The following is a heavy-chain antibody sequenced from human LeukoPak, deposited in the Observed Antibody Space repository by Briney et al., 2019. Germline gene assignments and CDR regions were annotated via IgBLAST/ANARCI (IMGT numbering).Heavy chain of an antibody. CDR1: GVTFSSYG. Sequence: GGSLRLSCAASGVTFSSYGMRWVRQAPGKGLEWVALISSDGNDKLYGDSVKGRFTISRDDSKSTLYLQMNSLRAEDTAVYCTTKVIRGNSGDDYDDWGQGTLVTDCS. CDR3: TKVIRGNSGDDYDD. V-gene: IGHV3-30*03. J-gene: IGHJ4*02. CDR2: ISSDGNDK. D-gene: IGHD5-12*01.